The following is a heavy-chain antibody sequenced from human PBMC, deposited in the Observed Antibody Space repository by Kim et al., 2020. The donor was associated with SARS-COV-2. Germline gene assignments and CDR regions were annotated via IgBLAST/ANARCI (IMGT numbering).Heavy chain of an antibody. CDR3: ARVGAWKSPNYYYYYGMDV. V-gene: IGHV4-4*02. CDR2: IYHSGST. CDR1: GGSISSSNW. J-gene: IGHJ6*02. Sequence: SETLSLTCAVSGGSISSSNWWSWVRQPPGKGLEWIGEIYHSGSTNYNPSLKSRVTISVDKSKNQFSLKLSSVTAADTAVYYCARVGAWKSPNYYYYYGMDVWGQGTTVTVSS. D-gene: IGHD1-1*01.